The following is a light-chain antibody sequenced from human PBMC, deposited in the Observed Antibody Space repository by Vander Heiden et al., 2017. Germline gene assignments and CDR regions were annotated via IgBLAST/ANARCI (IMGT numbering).Light chain of an antibody. V-gene: IGKV1-33*01. Sequence: DIQMTQSPSSLSASVGDRVTITCQASQDISNYLNWYQQKPGKAPKLLIYDASNLETGVPSRFSGSGYGTDFTFTISSLQPEDIATYYCQQNDYLPPYTFGQGTKVEIK. CDR3: QQNDYLPPYT. CDR1: QDISNY. CDR2: DAS. J-gene: IGKJ2*01.